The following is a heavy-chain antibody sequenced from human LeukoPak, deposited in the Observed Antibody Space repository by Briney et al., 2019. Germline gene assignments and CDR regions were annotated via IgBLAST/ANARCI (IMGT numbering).Heavy chain of an antibody. CDR3: ARQTGPGLFILP. J-gene: IGHJ4*02. D-gene: IGHD3/OR15-3a*01. Sequence: SETLSLTCTVSGVCISSSNSYWCWMRQPPGKRLELSGSVYYSGNTYYNASLKSQVSIAIDTSKQWFSLRRTAFTAAYTALFYRARQTGPGLFILPGGQGTLVTVSS. V-gene: IGHV4-39*01. CDR2: VYYSGNT. CDR1: GVCISSSNSY.